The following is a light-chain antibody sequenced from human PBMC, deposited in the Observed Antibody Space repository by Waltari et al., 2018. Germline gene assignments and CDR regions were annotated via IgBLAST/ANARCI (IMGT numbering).Light chain of an antibody. CDR3: QQFDSVPYT. V-gene: IGKV1-33*01. CDR1: QGISKF. Sequence: DIQMTQSPSSLSASVGDRVTITCQASQGISKFVNWYQHKAGKAPKLLIHDATRLEGGVPSRFTGSGSGTDFTFTVSSLQPEDIATYYCQQFDSVPYTFGQGTKLEI. J-gene: IGKJ2*01. CDR2: DAT.